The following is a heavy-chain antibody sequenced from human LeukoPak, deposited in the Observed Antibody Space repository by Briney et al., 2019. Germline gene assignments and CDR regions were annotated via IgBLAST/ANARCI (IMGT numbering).Heavy chain of an antibody. J-gene: IGHJ6*02. CDR2: IYYSGST. CDR1: GGSISSYY. D-gene: IGHD3-3*01. V-gene: IGHV4-59*08. Sequence: SETLSLTCTVSGGSISSYYWSWIRQPPGKGLEWIGYIYYSGSTNYNPSLKSRVTISVDTSKNQFSLKLSSVTAADTAVYYCARAAVWLLHPMDVRGQGTTVTVSS. CDR3: ARAAVWLLHPMDV.